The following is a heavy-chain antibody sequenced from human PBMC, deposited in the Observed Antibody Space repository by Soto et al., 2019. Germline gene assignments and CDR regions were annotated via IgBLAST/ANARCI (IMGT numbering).Heavy chain of an antibody. V-gene: IGHV3-23*01. CDR1: GFTFTDYA. CDR2: ISGSGGST. Sequence: GGSLRLSCAASGFTFTDYAMSWVRQAPGKGLEWVSAISGSGGSTYYADSVKGRFTISRDNSKNTLYLQMNSLRAEDTAVYYCAKCGAGYDDAFDIWGQGTMVTVSS. J-gene: IGHJ3*02. D-gene: IGHD3-9*01. CDR3: AKCGAGYDDAFDI.